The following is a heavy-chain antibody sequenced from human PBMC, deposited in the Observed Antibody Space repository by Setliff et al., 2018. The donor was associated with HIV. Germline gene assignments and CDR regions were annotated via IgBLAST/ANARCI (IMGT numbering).Heavy chain of an antibody. CDR2: IYTSGST. Sequence: LSLTCSVSGGSINSYYWSWIRQPAGKGLEWIGHIYTSGSTKYNPSLKSRVTISVDTSKNQFSLKLSSVTAADTAVYYCARGEFYCGTDCYWSSFDYWGQGILVTVSS. CDR1: GGSINSYY. CDR3: ARGEFYCGTDCYWSSFDY. V-gene: IGHV4-4*07. D-gene: IGHD2-21*02. J-gene: IGHJ4*02.